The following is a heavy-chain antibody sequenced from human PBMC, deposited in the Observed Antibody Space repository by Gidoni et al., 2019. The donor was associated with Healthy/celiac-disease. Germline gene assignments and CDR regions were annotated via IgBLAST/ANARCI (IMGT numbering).Heavy chain of an antibody. CDR1: GFPFSSYA. J-gene: IGHJ4*02. CDR3: AMASLTF. D-gene: IGHD7-27*01. CDR2: TIGSGAST. V-gene: IGHV3-23*01. Sequence: EVQLLESGGGWVQPGGSLRLSCAASGFPFSSYAMGLVREAPGQGLEWFAATIGSGASTHYAASVKGRFTITRDSSKNTQYLQMNSLRAEDTAVYNCAMASLTFWGQGTLVTVSS.